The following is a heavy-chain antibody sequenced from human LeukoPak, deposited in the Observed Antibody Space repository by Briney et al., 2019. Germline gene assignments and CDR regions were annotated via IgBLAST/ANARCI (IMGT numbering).Heavy chain of an antibody. CDR2: ISSSSDYI. V-gene: IGHV3-21*01. CDR3: AREADHAFDI. J-gene: IGHJ3*02. Sequence: GGSLRLSCAASEFTFSSYNMNWVRQAPGKGLEWVSSISSSSDYIYYADSVKGRFIISRDNAKNSLYLQMSSLTVEDTAVYFCAREADHAFDIWGQGTMVTVSS. CDR1: EFTFSSYN.